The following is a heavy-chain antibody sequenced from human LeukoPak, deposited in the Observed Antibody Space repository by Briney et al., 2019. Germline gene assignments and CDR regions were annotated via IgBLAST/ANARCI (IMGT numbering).Heavy chain of an antibody. CDR1: GGTFSSYA. CDR2: IIPIFGTA. J-gene: IGHJ4*02. CDR3: AGDSGSVYNWNELHY. D-gene: IGHD1-1*01. V-gene: IGHV1-69*05. Sequence: GASVKVSCKASGGTFSSYAISWVRQAPGQGLEWVGGIIPIFGTANYAQKFQGRVTITTDESTSTAYMELSSLRSEDTAVYYCAGDSGSVYNWNELHYWGQGTLVTVSS.